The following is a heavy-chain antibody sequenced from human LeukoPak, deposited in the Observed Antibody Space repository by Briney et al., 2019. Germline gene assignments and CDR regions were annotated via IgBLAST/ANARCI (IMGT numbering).Heavy chain of an antibody. J-gene: IGHJ4*02. D-gene: IGHD1-1*01. CDR3: AKFFFSAGVFASGTLRDY. V-gene: IGHV1-69*13. Sequence: LVKVSCKASGGTFSSYAISWVRQAPGQGLEWMGGIIPIFGTANYAQKFQGRVTITADESTSTAYMELSSLRSEDTAVYYCAKFFFSAGVFASGTLRDYWGQGTLVTVSS. CDR2: IIPIFGTA. CDR1: GGTFSSYA.